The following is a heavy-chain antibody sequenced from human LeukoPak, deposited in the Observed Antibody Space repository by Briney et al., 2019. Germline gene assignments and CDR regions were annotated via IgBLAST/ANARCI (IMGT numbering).Heavy chain of an antibody. CDR1: GYSFTCYW. CDR2: IYPGHSDT. CDR3: ARRVASAWYIDY. D-gene: IGHD6-19*01. J-gene: IGHJ4*02. V-gene: IGHV5-51*01. Sequence: GESLKISCKGSGYSFTCYWIGWVREIPGKGLEWMGIIYPGHSDTRYSPTFQGTVTISADKSISTAYLQWSSLKASDSAMYYCARRVASAWYIDYWGQGTLVTVSS.